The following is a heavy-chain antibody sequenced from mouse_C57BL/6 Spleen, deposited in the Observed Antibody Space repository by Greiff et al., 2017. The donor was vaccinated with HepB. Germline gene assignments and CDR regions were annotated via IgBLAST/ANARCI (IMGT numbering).Heavy chain of an antibody. J-gene: IGHJ4*01. CDR1: GYTFTSYW. CDR2: IDPSDSET. D-gene: IGHD2-1*01. V-gene: IGHV1-52*01. Sequence: QVQLKQSGAELVRPGSSVKLSCKASGYTFTSYWMHWVKQRPIQGLEWIGNIDPSDSETHYNQKFKDKATLTVDKSSSTAYMQLSSLTSEDSAVYYCARRRIYGNYGYAMDYWGQGTSVTVSS. CDR3: ARRRIYGNYGYAMDY.